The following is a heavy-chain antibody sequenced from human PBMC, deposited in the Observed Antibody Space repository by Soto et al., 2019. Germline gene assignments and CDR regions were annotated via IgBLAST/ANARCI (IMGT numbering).Heavy chain of an antibody. CDR2: INHSGST. D-gene: IGHD3-10*01. V-gene: IGHV4-34*01. Sequence: PSETLSLTCAVYGGSFSGYYWSWIRQPPGKGLEWIGEINHSGSTNYNPSLKSRVTISVDTSKNQFSLKLSSVTAADTAVYYCARGYYGSGSYYNSNWFDPWGQGTLVTVSS. CDR3: ARGYYGSGSYYNSNWFDP. CDR1: GGSFSGYY. J-gene: IGHJ5*02.